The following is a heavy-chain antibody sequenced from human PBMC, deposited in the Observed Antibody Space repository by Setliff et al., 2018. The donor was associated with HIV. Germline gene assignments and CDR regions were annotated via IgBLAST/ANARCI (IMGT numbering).Heavy chain of an antibody. V-gene: IGHV4-34*10. Sequence: SLTCTVYGGSFNGYYWSWIRQPPGKGLEWIGEMNQSGTTNYNPSLKSRVTMSIDTSERQFYLKLTSVTAADTAVYYCVRWYYCVSGACYRADYWGQGTMVTVSS. J-gene: IGHJ4*02. CDR3: VRWYYCVSGACYRADY. CDR1: GGSFNGYY. D-gene: IGHD2-21*02. CDR2: MNQSGTT.